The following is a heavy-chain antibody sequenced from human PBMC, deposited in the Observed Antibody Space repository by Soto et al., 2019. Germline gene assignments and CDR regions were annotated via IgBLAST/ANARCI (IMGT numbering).Heavy chain of an antibody. J-gene: IGHJ6*02. CDR1: GYSFTSYW. V-gene: IGHV5-10-1*01. D-gene: IGHD2-15*01. Sequence: GESLKISCKGSGYSFTSYWISWVRQMPGKGLEWMGRIDPSDSYTNYSPSFQGHVTISADKSISTAYLQWSSLKASDTAMYYCARRPIDCSGGSCYNYGMDVWGQGTTVTVSS. CDR3: ARRPIDCSGGSCYNYGMDV. CDR2: IDPSDSYT.